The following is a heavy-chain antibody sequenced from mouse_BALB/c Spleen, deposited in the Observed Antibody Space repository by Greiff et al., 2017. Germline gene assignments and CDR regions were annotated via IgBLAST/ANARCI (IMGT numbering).Heavy chain of an antibody. D-gene: IGHD2-1*01. J-gene: IGHJ4*01. Sequence: EVKLMESGGGLVQPGGSRKLSCAASGFTFSSFGMHWVRQAPEKGLEWVAYISSGSSTIYYADTVKGRFTISRDNPKNTLFLQMTSLRSEDTAMYYCARGYYGITRAMDYWGQGTSVTVSS. CDR3: ARGYYGITRAMDY. V-gene: IGHV5-17*02. CDR1: GFTFSSFG. CDR2: ISSGSSTI.